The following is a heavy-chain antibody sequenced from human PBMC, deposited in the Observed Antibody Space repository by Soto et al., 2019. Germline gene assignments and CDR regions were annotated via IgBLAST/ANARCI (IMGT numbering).Heavy chain of an antibody. D-gene: IGHD4-17*01. Sequence: QVQLQQWGAGLLKPSETLSLTCAVYGGSFSGYYWSWIRQPPGKGLEWIGEINHSGSTNYNPSLKSRVTISVDTSKNQFSLKLSSVTAADTAVYYCARWRDYGDRVWDYWGQGTLVTVSS. CDR2: INHSGST. J-gene: IGHJ4*02. V-gene: IGHV4-34*01. CDR3: ARWRDYGDRVWDY. CDR1: GGSFSGYY.